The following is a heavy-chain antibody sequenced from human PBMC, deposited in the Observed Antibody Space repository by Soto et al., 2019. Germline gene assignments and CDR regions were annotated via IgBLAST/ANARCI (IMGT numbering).Heavy chain of an antibody. Sequence: SETLSLTCTVSGGSISSYYWSWIRQPPGKGLEWIGYIYYSGSTNYNPSRTSRVTISVDTSKNQFSLKLSSVTAADTAVYSCAGGRRDGYNGVLGYWGQGTLVTVSS. J-gene: IGHJ4*02. V-gene: IGHV4-59*01. CDR1: GGSISSYY. CDR3: AGGRRDGYNGVLGY. D-gene: IGHD5-12*01. CDR2: IYYSGST.